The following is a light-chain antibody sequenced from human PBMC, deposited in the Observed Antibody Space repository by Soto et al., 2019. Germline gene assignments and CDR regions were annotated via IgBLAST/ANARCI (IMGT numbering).Light chain of an antibody. CDR1: QSVSSN. Sequence: IVMTQSPATLSVSPGERATLSCRASQSVSSNLAWYQQKPGQAPRLLIYGASTRATGIPARFSGSGSGTEFTLTISSLQSADFAVYYCQQYNNWPSFTFGQGTKLEIK. J-gene: IGKJ2*01. CDR3: QQYNNWPSFT. V-gene: IGKV3-15*01. CDR2: GAS.